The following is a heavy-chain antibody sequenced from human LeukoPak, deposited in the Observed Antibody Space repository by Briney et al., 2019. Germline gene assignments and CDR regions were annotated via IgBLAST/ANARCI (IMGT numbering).Heavy chain of an antibody. J-gene: IGHJ6*02. CDR1: GFTVSSNY. CDR3: ARDLKLDGMDV. CDR2: IYSGGST. Sequence: GGSLILPCSASGFTVSSNYMSWGRQAPGKGLEWVSVIYSGGSTYYADSVKGRFTISRDNSKNTLYLQMNSLRAEDTAVYYCARDLKLDGMDVWGQGTTVTVSS. V-gene: IGHV3-53*01. D-gene: IGHD6-13*01.